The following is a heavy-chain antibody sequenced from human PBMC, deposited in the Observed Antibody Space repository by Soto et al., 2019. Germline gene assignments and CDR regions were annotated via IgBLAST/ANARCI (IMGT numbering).Heavy chain of an antibody. J-gene: IGHJ3*02. V-gene: IGHV3-23*01. CDR1: GFTFSSYA. Sequence: GESLKISCAASGFTFSSYAMSWVRQAPGKGLEWVSAISGSGGSTYYADSVKGRFTISRDNSKNTLYLQMNSLRAEDTAVYYCAKGPYDFWSGYYAFDIWGQGTMVTVSS. D-gene: IGHD3-3*01. CDR2: ISGSGGST. CDR3: AKGPYDFWSGYYAFDI.